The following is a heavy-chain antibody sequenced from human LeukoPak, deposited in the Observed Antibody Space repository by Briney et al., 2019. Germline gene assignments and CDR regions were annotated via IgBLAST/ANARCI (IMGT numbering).Heavy chain of an antibody. CDR2: ITGNGGAT. CDR3: AKATTAIVVDNFFDY. V-gene: IGHV3-23*01. J-gene: IGHJ4*02. D-gene: IGHD2-15*01. CDR1: GFTFTSYA. Sequence: GGSLRLSCAASGFTFTSYAMSWVRQPPGKGLEWVSDITGNGGATYYARSVKGRFTISRDNSKNTLHLQMKNLRAEDTALYYCAKATTAIVVDNFFDYWGQGTLVSVSS.